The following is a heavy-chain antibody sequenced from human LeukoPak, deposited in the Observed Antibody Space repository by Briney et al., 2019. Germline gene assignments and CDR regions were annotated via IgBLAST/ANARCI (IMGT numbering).Heavy chain of an antibody. CDR2: ISYDGSSK. V-gene: IGHV3-30*04. CDR1: GFTFSSYA. D-gene: IGHD3-10*01. J-gene: IGHJ6*04. Sequence: GRSLRLSCAASGFTFSSYAMHWVRQAPGKGLEWVAVISYDGSSKYYADSVKGRFTISRDNSKNTLYLQMNSLRAEDTAVYYCARDLIGSFGAYGMDVWGKGTTVTVSS. CDR3: ARDLIGSFGAYGMDV.